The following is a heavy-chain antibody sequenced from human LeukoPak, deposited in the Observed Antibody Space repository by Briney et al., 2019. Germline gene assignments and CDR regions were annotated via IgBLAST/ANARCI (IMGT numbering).Heavy chain of an antibody. V-gene: IGHV3-7*01. CDR1: GFTFSNFW. D-gene: IGHD2-15*01. Sequence: PGGSLRLSCAASGFTFSNFWMTWVRQAPGKGLEWVAHIRQDGVEKYYVDSVRGRFTISRDNAKNSMNLQMNGLRVEDTAVYYCTRVNIRYSDFWSQGSLVIVSS. J-gene: IGHJ4*02. CDR2: IRQDGVEK. CDR3: TRVNIRYSDF.